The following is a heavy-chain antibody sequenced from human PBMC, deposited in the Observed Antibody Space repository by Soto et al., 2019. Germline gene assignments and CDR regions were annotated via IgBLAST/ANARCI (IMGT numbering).Heavy chain of an antibody. CDR3: GRCSSTSCYLFDS. CDR2: IRGGGDSST. D-gene: IGHD2-2*01. CDR1: GFTFISYA. V-gene: IGHV3-23*01. Sequence: GGSLRLSCAASGFTFISYAMGWVRQAPGKGLERVSTIRGGGDSSTFYADSVKGRFTISRDNSKNTLYLQINSLRGEDTAVYYCGRCSSTSCYLFDSWGQGTLVTVSS. J-gene: IGHJ4*02.